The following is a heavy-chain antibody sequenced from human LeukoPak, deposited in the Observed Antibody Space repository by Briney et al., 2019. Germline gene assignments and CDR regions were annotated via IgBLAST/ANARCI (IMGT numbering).Heavy chain of an antibody. V-gene: IGHV1-24*01. Sequence: GASVKVSCNVSGYRLSDLSMHWVRQTPEKGLEWMGGFDPADGETLYAHKFQGRVTMTEDTSTDTAYMELSSLRSDDTAVYFCTTPYGMATTGFDFWGQGTLVTVSS. J-gene: IGHJ4*02. CDR3: TTPYGMATTGFDF. CDR2: FDPADGET. CDR1: GYRLSDLS. D-gene: IGHD1-1*01.